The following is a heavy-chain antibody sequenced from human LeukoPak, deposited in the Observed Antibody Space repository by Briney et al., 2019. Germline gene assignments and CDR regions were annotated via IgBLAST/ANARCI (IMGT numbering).Heavy chain of an antibody. CDR3: ARDLLDSASDAFDI. D-gene: IGHD5-18*01. CDR1: GFPFSDHE. CDR2: ISSSGSDK. V-gene: IGHV3-48*03. J-gene: IGHJ3*02. Sequence: GGSLRLSCAASGFPFSDHEMNWVRQAPGKGLEWVSYISSSGSDKYYPDSVKGRFTISRDNAKNTLYLQMNSLRAEDTAVYYCARDLLDSASDAFDIWGQGTMVTVSS.